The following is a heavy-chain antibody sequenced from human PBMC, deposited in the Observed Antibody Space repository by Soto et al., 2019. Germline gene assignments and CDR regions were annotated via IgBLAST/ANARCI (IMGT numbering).Heavy chain of an antibody. CDR2: IIPIFGTA. Sequence: EASLKVSCKASGGTFSSYAISWVRQAPGQGLEWMGGIIPIFGTANYAQKFQGRVTITADESTSTAYMELSSLRSEDTAVYYCARDRGYSSGLDYWGQGTLVTVSS. CDR1: GGTFSSYA. V-gene: IGHV1-69*13. J-gene: IGHJ4*02. CDR3: ARDRGYSSGLDY. D-gene: IGHD6-19*01.